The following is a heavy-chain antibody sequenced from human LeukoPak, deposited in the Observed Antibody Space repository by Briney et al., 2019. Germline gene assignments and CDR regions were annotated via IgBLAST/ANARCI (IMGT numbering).Heavy chain of an antibody. CDR2: IYYSGST. V-gene: IGHV4-59*08. J-gene: IGHJ4*02. D-gene: IGHD3-16*01. CDR1: GGSISSYY. Sequence: TETLSLTCTVSGGSISSYYWSWIRQPPGKGLEWIGYIYYSGSTNYNPSLKSRVTISVDTSKNQFSLKLSSVTAADTAVYYCARWVKNTFTSWGQGTLVTVSS. CDR3: ARWVKNTFTS.